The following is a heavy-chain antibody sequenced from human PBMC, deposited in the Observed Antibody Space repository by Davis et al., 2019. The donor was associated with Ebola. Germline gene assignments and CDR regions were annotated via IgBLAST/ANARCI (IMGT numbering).Heavy chain of an antibody. V-gene: IGHV3-9*01. Sequence: PGGSLRLSCAASGFTFDDYAMHWVRQAPGKGLEWVSGISWNSGIIGYADSVKGRFTISRDNAKNSLYLQMNSLRAEDTAVYYCARGLRGLRGFDYWGQGTLVTVSS. J-gene: IGHJ4*02. CDR2: ISWNSGII. CDR3: ARGLRGLRGFDY. CDR1: GFTFDDYA. D-gene: IGHD5-12*01.